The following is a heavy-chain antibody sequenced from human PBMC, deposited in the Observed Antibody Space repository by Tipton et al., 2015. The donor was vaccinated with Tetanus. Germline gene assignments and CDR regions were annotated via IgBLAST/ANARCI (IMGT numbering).Heavy chain of an antibody. J-gene: IGHJ4*02. V-gene: IGHV4-31*02. D-gene: IGHD1-26*01. Sequence: LRLSCTVSGGSISRGGYYWSWIRQHPGKGLEWIGDIYYSGSTYYNPSLKSRVTISVDASKNRFSLKLNSVTAADTAVYYCARDQARGARGWNYFDFWGQGTLVTVSS. CDR2: IYYSGST. CDR1: GGSISRGGYY. CDR3: ARDQARGARGWNYFDF.